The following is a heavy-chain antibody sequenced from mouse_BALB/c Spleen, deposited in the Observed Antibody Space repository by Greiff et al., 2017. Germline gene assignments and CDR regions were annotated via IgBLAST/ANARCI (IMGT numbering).Heavy chain of an antibody. D-gene: IGHD1-1*01. J-gene: IGHJ4*01. CDR2: INPGSGGT. Sequence: QVQLKQSGAELVRPGTSVKVSCKASGYAFTNYLIEWVKQRPGQGLEWIGVINPGSGGTNYNEKFKGKATLTADKSSSTAYMQLSSLTSDDSAVYFCASLYYYGMGDYWGQGTSVTVSS. CDR3: ASLYYYGMGDY. CDR1: GYAFTNYL. V-gene: IGHV1-54*01.